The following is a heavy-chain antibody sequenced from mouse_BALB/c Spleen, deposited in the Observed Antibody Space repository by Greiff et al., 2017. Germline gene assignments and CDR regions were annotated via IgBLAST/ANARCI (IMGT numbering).Heavy chain of an antibody. CDR1: GYAFSSSW. D-gene: IGHD2-2*01. Sequence: VQLQQSGPELVKPGASVKISCKASGYAFSSSWMNWVKQRPGQGLEWIGRIYPGDGDTNYNGKFKGKATLTADKSSSTAYMQLSSLTSVDSAVYFCARGLRPAPFAYWGQGTLVTVSA. CDR2: IYPGDGDT. CDR3: ARGLRPAPFAY. J-gene: IGHJ3*01. V-gene: IGHV1-82*01.